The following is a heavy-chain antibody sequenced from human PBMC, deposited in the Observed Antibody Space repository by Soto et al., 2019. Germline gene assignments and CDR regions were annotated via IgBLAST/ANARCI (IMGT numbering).Heavy chain of an antibody. D-gene: IGHD3-3*01. Sequence: SETLSLTCAVNGGSFSNFYWTWIRQPPGKGLEWIGEINHNGSPNYNPSLKSRVTISVDTSKNQFSLSLRSVTAADTAVYYCARMRVSDFSSGYFRRCWFDSWGQGTMVTVYS. CDR2: INHNGSP. J-gene: IGHJ5*01. CDR1: GGSFSNFY. CDR3: ARMRVSDFSSGYFRRCWFDS. V-gene: IGHV4-34*01.